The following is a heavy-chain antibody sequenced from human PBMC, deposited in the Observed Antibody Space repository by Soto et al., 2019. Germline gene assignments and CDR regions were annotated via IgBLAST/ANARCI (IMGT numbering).Heavy chain of an antibody. Sequence: PSETLSLTCTVSGGSISSDSYYWGWIRQPPGKGLEWIGSIYYSGSTYYNPSLKSRVTISVDTSKNQFSLKLSSVTAADTAVYYCARQSACSGGSCYSIYYYYYYMDVWGKGTTVTVSS. D-gene: IGHD2-15*01. V-gene: IGHV4-39*01. CDR3: ARQSACSGGSCYSIYYYYYYMDV. J-gene: IGHJ6*03. CDR1: GGSISSDSYY. CDR2: IYYSGST.